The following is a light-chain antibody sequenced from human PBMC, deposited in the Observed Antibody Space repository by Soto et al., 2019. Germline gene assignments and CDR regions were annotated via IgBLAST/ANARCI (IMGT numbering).Light chain of an antibody. Sequence: QSALTQPPSASGSLGQSVAISCTGTSSDVGATDYVSWYQHHSGKAPKLLLYEVNKRPSGVPDRFSGSKSGNTASLTVSVFQADDEADYYCISHAGTSNVLGTGTKVTVL. CDR3: ISHAGTSNV. V-gene: IGLV2-8*01. J-gene: IGLJ1*01. CDR2: EVN. CDR1: SSDVGATDY.